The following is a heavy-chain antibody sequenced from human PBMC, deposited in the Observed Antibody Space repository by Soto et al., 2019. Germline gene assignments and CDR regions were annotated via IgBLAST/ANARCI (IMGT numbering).Heavy chain of an antibody. J-gene: IGHJ4*02. Sequence: QLQLQESGPGLVKPSETLSLTCSVSDDSINSDKYYWGWIRQPPGKGLEWRGSIYYRGNAYYNPSLHTRVTITLDKSRSQYSLKLNSVTAADSAVYFCARLEGLATISYYFDFWGPGALVTVSS. CDR3: ARLEGLATISYYFDF. D-gene: IGHD3-9*01. CDR2: IYYRGNA. V-gene: IGHV4-39*01. CDR1: DDSINSDKYY.